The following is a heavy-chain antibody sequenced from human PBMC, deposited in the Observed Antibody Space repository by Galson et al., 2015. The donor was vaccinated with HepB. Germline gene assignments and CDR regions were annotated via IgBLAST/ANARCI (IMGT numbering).Heavy chain of an antibody. J-gene: IGHJ3*02. V-gene: IGHV3-30*01. CDR2: ISFDTSNK. Sequence: SLRLSCAASGFTFNNCAMHWVRQAPGKGLEWVAIISFDTSNKYYADSVKGRFTISRDNSKNMLFLQMNSLRPEDTAVYYCATHTGTLSYDAFVIWGQGTVVTVSS. D-gene: IGHD1-26*01. CDR3: ATHTGTLSYDAFVI. CDR1: GFTFNNCA.